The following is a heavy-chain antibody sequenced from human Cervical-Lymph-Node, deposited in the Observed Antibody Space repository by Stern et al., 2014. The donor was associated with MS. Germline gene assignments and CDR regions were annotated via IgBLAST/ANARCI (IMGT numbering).Heavy chain of an antibody. CDR3: RAGSDAFDI. Sequence: VQLLESGAEVKKPGASVKVSCKASGYTFIEYAISWVRQAPGQGLEWMGWIGTNIGNTNYAQKFQGRVTLATDTSTTTVYMELRSLRSDDTAMYYCRAGSDAFDIWGQGTMVTVSS. CDR2: IGTNIGNT. D-gene: IGHD6-13*01. J-gene: IGHJ3*02. CDR1: GYTFIEYA. V-gene: IGHV1-18*01.